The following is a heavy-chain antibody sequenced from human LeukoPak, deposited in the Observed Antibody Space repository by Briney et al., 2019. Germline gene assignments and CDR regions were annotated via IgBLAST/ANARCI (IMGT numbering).Heavy chain of an antibody. CDR2: IIPIFGTT. CDR3: ARDRNGKGSGSYSSDY. J-gene: IGHJ4*02. CDR1: GGTFSSYA. Sequence: SAKVSCKASGGTFSSYAISWVRQAPGQGLEWMGGIIPIFGTTNYAQKFQGRVTITADKSTRTAYMELSSLRSEDTDVYYCARDRNGKGSGSYSSDYWGQGNLVTVSS. V-gene: IGHV1-69*06. D-gene: IGHD3-10*01.